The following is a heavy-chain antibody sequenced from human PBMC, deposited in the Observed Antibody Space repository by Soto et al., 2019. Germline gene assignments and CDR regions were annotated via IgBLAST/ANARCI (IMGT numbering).Heavy chain of an antibody. D-gene: IGHD6-6*01. Sequence: GGSLRLSCAASGFTFSSYPMIWVRQAPGKGLEWVSAISGIGGSTYDADSVKGRFTNARNNSKNTLYLQMNSLRAEDTAVYYCAKDPRIYWGKGALVTASS. CDR2: ISGIGGST. J-gene: IGHJ4*01. CDR1: GFTFSSYP. V-gene: IGHV3-23*01. CDR3: AKDPRIY.